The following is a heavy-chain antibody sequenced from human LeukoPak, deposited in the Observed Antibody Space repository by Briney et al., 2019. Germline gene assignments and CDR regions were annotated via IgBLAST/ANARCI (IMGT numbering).Heavy chain of an antibody. Sequence: TGGSLRLSCAASGFTFSSYDMGRVRQAPGKGLEWVSAISDSGTRTYFADSVKGRFTISRDNFKNTLHLHMNSLRAEDTAVYYCAKDSRRTSGWYYFDYWGQGTLVTVSS. D-gene: IGHD6-19*01. CDR2: ISDSGTRT. V-gene: IGHV3-23*01. CDR1: GFTFSSYD. J-gene: IGHJ4*02. CDR3: AKDSRRTSGWYYFDY.